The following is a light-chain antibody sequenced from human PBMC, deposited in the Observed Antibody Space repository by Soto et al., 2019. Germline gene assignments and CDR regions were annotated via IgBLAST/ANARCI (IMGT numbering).Light chain of an antibody. CDR1: SSDVGSYNY. J-gene: IGLJ2*01. V-gene: IGLV2-14*01. Sequence: QSALTQPASVSASLGQSITISCTGTSSDVGSYNYVSWYQQHPGKAPKLLIYEVTTRPSGVSNRFSGSKSGNTASLTISGLQPEDEADYYCSSYTTTNTPVVFGGGTKVTVL. CDR3: SSYTTTNTPVV. CDR2: EVT.